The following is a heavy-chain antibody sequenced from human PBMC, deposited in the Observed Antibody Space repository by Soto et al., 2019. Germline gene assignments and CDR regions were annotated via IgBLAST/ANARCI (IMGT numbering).Heavy chain of an antibody. CDR2: INHSGRT. CDR3: ARMPRGVYCRGWYLGFDS. V-gene: IGHV4-34*01. D-gene: IGHD6-19*01. CDR1: GGSFSGYY. J-gene: IGHJ5*01. Sequence: QVQLQQWGAGLLKPSETLSLTCAVYGGSFSGYYWSWIRQPPGKGLERIGEINHSGRTNYNPSLKRGVTISLYPSKNQFSLKLSSVTAAYAAVYYCARMPRGVYCRGWYLGFDSWGQGTLVTVSS.